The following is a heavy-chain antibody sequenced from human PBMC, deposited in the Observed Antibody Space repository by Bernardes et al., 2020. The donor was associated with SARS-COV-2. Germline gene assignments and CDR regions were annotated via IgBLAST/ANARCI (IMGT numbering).Heavy chain of an antibody. CDR3: ARTRTTISTTGIPVDY. D-gene: IGHD2-21*02. CDR2: INPNTGGT. Sequence: ASVKVSCKASGYTFTGYFIHWVRQAPGQRLEWMGWINPNTGGTNYVQKFQSRVAMTRDTSITTAYMELSRLGSDDTAIYYCARTRTTISTTGIPVDYWGQGTLVTVSS. CDR1: GYTFTGYF. V-gene: IGHV1-2*02. J-gene: IGHJ4*02.